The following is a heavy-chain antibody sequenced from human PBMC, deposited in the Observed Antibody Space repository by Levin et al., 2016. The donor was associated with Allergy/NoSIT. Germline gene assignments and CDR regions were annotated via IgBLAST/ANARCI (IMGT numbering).Heavy chain of an antibody. J-gene: IGHJ5*02. CDR1: GFTFTSSA. D-gene: IGHD3-10*01. CDR3: AAAHGSGKYNWFDP. V-gene: IGHV1-58*01. CDR2: IVVGSGNT. Sequence: SVKVSCKASGFTFTSSAVQWVRQARGQRLEWIGWIVVGSGNTNYAQKFQERVTITRDMSTSTAYMELSSLRSEDTAVYYCAAAHGSGKYNWFDPWGQGTLVTVSS.